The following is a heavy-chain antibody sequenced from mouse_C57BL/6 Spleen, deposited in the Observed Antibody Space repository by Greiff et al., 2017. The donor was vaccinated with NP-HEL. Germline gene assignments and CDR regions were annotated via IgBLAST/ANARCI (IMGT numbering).Heavy chain of an antibody. V-gene: IGHV1-53*01. J-gene: IGHJ2*01. CDR3: AREGSYDGYYSFDY. Sequence: QVQLKQPGTELVKPGASVKLSCKASGYTFTSYWMHWVKQRPGQGLEWIGNINPSNGGTNYNEKFKSKATLTVDKSSSTAYMQLSSLTSEDSAVYYCAREGSYDGYYSFDYWGQGTTLTVSS. D-gene: IGHD2-3*01. CDR2: INPSNGGT. CDR1: GYTFTSYW.